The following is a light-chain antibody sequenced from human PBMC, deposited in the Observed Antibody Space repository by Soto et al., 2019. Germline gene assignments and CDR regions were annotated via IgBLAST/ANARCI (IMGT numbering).Light chain of an antibody. J-gene: IGLJ3*02. CDR3: TSYTGSNNVV. V-gene: IGLV2-8*01. CDR2: EVS. CDR1: SSDVGGYNY. Sequence: QSALTQPPSASGSPGQSVTISCTGTSSDVGGYNYVSWYQQHPGKAPKLMIYEVSKRPSGVPDRFSGSKSGSTASLTVSGLQTEDEAGYYCTSYTGSNNVVFGGGTQLTVL.